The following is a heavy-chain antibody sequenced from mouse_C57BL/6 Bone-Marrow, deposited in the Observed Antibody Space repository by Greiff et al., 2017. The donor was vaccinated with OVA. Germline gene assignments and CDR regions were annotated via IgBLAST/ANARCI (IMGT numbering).Heavy chain of an antibody. D-gene: IGHD1-1*01. Sequence: QVQLQQSGAELMKPGASVKLSCKATGYTFTGYWIEWVKQRPGHGLEWIGEILPGSGSTNYNEKFKGKATFTADTSSNTAYMQLSSLRTEDSAIYDYGRREGITTVVAPYCDYWGQGTTVTVSS. CDR2: ILPGSGST. CDR1: GYTFTGYW. CDR3: GRREGITTVVAPYCDY. J-gene: IGHJ2*01. V-gene: IGHV1-9*01.